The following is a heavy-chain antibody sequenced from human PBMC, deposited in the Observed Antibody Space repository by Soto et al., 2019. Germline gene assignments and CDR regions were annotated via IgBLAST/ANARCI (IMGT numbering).Heavy chain of an antibody. Sequence: TSETLSLTCTVSGGSISSYYWSWIRQPPGKGLEWIGYIYYSGSTNYNPSLKSRVTISVDTSKNQFSLKLSSVTAADTAVYYCACTTGYSSSWYGEYFDYWGQGTLVTVSS. CDR3: ACTTGYSSSWYGEYFDY. J-gene: IGHJ4*02. V-gene: IGHV4-59*01. D-gene: IGHD6-13*01. CDR1: GGSISSYY. CDR2: IYYSGST.